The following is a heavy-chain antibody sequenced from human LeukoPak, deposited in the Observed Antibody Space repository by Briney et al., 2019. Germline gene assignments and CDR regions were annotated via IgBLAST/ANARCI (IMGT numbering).Heavy chain of an antibody. CDR3: ARVRGDGSGSYLFDY. CDR2: IYYSGST. Sequence: SQTLSLTCTVSGGSISSGDYYWSWIRQPPGKGLEWIGYIYYSGSTYYNPSLKSRVTISVDRSKNRFSLKLSSVTAADTAVYYCARVRGDGSGSYLFDYWGQGTLVTVSS. CDR1: GGSISSGDYY. V-gene: IGHV4-30-4*08. D-gene: IGHD3-10*01. J-gene: IGHJ4*02.